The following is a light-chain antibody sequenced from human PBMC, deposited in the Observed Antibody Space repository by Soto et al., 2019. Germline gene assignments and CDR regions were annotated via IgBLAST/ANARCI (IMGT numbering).Light chain of an antibody. Sequence: EIVMTQSPATLSVSPGERATLSCRASQSVSSNLAWYQQKPGQAPRLLIYGASTRATGIPARFSGSGSGTEFALTISSLQSEEFAVYYCQQYNHWWTFGQGTKVEIK. CDR1: QSVSSN. CDR3: QQYNHWWT. CDR2: GAS. J-gene: IGKJ1*01. V-gene: IGKV3-15*01.